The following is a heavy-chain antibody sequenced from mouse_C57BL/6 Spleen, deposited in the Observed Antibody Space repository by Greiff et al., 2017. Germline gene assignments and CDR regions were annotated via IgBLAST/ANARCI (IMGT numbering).Heavy chain of an antibody. Sequence: VQLQQPGAELVKPGASVKMSCKASGYTFTSYWITWVKQRPGQGLAWIGDIYPGSGSTNYNEKFKSKATLTVDTSSRTAYMQLSSLTSEYSAVYYCARGYYGSTLFAYWGQGTLVTVAA. CDR2: IYPGSGST. V-gene: IGHV1-55*01. CDR1: GYTFTSYW. D-gene: IGHD1-1*01. CDR3: ARGYYGSTLFAY. J-gene: IGHJ3*01.